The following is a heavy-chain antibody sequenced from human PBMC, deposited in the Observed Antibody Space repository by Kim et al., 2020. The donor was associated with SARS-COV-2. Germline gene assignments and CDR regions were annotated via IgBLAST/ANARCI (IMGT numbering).Heavy chain of an antibody. Sequence: SETLSLTCAVYGGSFSGYYWSWIRQPPGKGLEWVGEINHSGSTNYNPSLKSRVTISVDTSKNQFSLKLSSVTAADTAVYYCAREGYGYLGYWGQGTLVTV. J-gene: IGHJ4*02. CDR2: INHSGST. CDR1: GGSFSGYY. V-gene: IGHV4-34*01. CDR3: AREGYGYLGY. D-gene: IGHD5-18*01.